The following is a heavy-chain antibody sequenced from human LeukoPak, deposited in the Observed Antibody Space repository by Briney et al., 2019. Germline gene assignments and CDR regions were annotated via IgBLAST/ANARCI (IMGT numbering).Heavy chain of an antibody. J-gene: IGHJ4*02. Sequence: GGSLRLSCAASGFTFSSYSMNWVRQAPGKGLEWVSSISSSSSYIYYADSVKGRFTISRDNAKNSLYLQMNSLRTEDTAVYYCARGLFGGPKSTTFDYWGQGTLVTVSS. CDR1: GFTFSSYS. CDR2: ISSSSSYI. D-gene: IGHD2-21*01. CDR3: ARGLFGGPKSTTFDY. V-gene: IGHV3-21*01.